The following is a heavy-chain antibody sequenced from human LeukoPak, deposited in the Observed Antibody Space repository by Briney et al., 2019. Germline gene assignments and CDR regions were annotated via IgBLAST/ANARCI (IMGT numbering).Heavy chain of an antibody. CDR2: IIPIFGTA. J-gene: IGHJ3*02. V-gene: IGHV1-69*01. CDR1: GGTFSSYA. Sequence: SVTVSCKASGGTFSSYAISWVRQAPGQGLEWMGGIIPIFGTANYAQKFQGRVTITADESTSTAYMELSSLRSEDTAVYYCARIAQDAFDIWGQGTMVTVSS. CDR3: ARIAQDAFDI. D-gene: IGHD2-15*01.